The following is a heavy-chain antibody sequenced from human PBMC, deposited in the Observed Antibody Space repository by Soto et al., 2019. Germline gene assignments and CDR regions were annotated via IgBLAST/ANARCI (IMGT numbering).Heavy chain of an antibody. Sequence: ASVKVSCKASGYTFTSYAMHWVRQAPGQRLEWMGWINAGNGNTKYSQKFQGRVTITRDTSASTAYMELSSLRSEDTAVYYCARDYTGIWYQKAWIDPWCQGTLVTVSS. CDR1: GYTFTSYA. J-gene: IGHJ5*02. D-gene: IGHD6-13*01. CDR3: ARDYTGIWYQKAWIDP. V-gene: IGHV1-3*01. CDR2: INAGNGNT.